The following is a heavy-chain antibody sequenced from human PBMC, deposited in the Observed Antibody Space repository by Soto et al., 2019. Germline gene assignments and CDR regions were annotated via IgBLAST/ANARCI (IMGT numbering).Heavy chain of an antibody. J-gene: IGHJ4*02. D-gene: IGHD2-21*01. CDR3: ARLGFVGAGDF. Sequence: EVQLAESGGGLIQPGGSLRLSCATSGFTFSRYWIHWVRQAPGEGLVWVSRISGDGVHTDYAESVKGRFTVSRDIAKSTGYLLMNNLRAEDTAIYYCARLGFVGAGDFWGQGILVSVSS. V-gene: IGHV3-74*01. CDR2: ISGDGVHT. CDR1: GFTFSRYW.